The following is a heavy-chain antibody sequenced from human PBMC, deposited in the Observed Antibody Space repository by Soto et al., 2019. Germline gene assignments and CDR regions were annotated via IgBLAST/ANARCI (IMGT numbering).Heavy chain of an antibody. CDR3: ARDDFIAVAGMKAFDI. D-gene: IGHD6-19*01. CDR1: GYTFTSYG. V-gene: IGHV1-18*01. CDR2: ISAYNGNT. Sequence: ASVKVSCKASGYTFTSYGISWVRQAPGQGLEWMGWISAYNGNTNYAQKLQGRVTMTTDTSTSTAYMELRSLRSDDTAVYYCARDDFIAVAGMKAFDIWGQGTMVTVS. J-gene: IGHJ3*02.